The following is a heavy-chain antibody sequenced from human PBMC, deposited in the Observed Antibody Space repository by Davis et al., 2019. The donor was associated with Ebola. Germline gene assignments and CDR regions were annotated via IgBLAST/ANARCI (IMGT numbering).Heavy chain of an antibody. Sequence: MPSETLSLTCTVSGGSVSSGTYYWSWIRQPPGKGLEWIGYIYYSGSTIYNPSLKSRVTISVDTSKNQFSLKLSSVTAADTAVYYCARSDWNDMFYYYYMDVWGKGTTVTVSS. CDR1: GGSVSSGTYY. CDR3: ARSDWNDMFYYYYMDV. V-gene: IGHV4-61*01. D-gene: IGHD1-1*01. J-gene: IGHJ6*03. CDR2: IYYSGST.